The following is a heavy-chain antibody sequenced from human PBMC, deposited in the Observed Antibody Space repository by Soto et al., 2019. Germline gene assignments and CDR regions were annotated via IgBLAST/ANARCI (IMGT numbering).Heavy chain of an antibody. CDR3: ARLPIVGATSYFDC. Sequence: SETLSLTCTVSGGSISSYYWSWIRQPPGKGLEWIGYIYYSGSTNYNPSLKSRVSISVDTSKNHFSVKLSSVTAADTAVYYCARLPIVGATSYFDCWGQGTLVTVSS. CDR2: IYYSGST. J-gene: IGHJ4*02. CDR1: GGSISSYY. V-gene: IGHV4-59*01. D-gene: IGHD1-26*01.